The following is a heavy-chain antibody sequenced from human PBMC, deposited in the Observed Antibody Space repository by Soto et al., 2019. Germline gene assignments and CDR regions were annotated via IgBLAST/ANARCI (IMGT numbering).Heavy chain of an antibody. D-gene: IGHD1-7*01. CDR2: ISPNSGGT. V-gene: IGHV1-2*02. J-gene: IGHJ4*02. CDR1: RDTFTSYY. Sequence: GASVKVSCKAPRDTFTSYYIHWVRQAPGQGLEWMGEISPNSGGTKYAQKFQGRVTMTRDTSISTVYMELSNLSPDDTAVYYCGRGRSGELVVFYWGQGTLVTVSS. CDR3: GRGRSGELVVFY.